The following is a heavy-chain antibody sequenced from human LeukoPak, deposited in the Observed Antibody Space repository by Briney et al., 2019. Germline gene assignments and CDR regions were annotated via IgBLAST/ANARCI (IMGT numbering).Heavy chain of an antibody. V-gene: IGHV3-23*01. J-gene: IGHJ5*02. CDR2: ISGSGGST. Sequence: GGSLRLSCVASGFTFSSHGMNWVRQAPGKGLEWVSAISGSGGSTYYADSVKGRFTISRDNSKNTLYLQMNSLRAEDTAVYYCAKSRLHFEFNWFDPWGQGTLVTVSS. CDR3: AKSRLHFEFNWFDP. D-gene: IGHD4-11*01. CDR1: GFTFSSHG.